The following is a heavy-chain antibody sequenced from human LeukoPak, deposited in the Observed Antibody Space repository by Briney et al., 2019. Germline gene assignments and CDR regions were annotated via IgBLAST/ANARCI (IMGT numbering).Heavy chain of an antibody. CDR2: IYHSGGT. Sequence: SETLSLTCAVSGDPINSIDWWSWVRQSPARGLEWIGEIYHSGGTNYNPSLKSRVTISVDKSKNHLSLKLTSVSAADTAVYFCVGNGYYALDYWGQGALVTVAS. V-gene: IGHV4-4*02. CDR1: GDPINSIDW. D-gene: IGHD2/OR15-2a*01. J-gene: IGHJ4*02. CDR3: VGNGYYALDY.